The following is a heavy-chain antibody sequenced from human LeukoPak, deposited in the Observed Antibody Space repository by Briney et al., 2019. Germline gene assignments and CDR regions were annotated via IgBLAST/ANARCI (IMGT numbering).Heavy chain of an antibody. J-gene: IGHJ4*02. D-gene: IGHD2-21*01. CDR1: GFTFSTYA. CDR2: ISGSGVST. CDR3: AKDLIVVVATTWYYFDY. Sequence: GGSLRLSCAASGFTFSTYAMSWVRQAPGKGLEWVSAISGSGVSTYYADSVKGRFTISRDNSKITLYLQINTLRAEDTAVYYCAKDLIVVVATTWYYFDYWGQGTLVTVSS. V-gene: IGHV3-23*01.